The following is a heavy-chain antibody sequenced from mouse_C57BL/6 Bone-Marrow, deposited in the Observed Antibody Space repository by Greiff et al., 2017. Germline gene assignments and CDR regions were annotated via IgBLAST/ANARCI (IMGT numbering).Heavy chain of an antibody. CDR3: ARDFHYYGSSHWYFDV. V-gene: IGHV5-4*01. Sequence: EVKLMESGGGLVKPGGSLKLSCAASGFTFSSYAMSWVRQTPEKRLEWVATLSDGGSYTYYPDNVKGRFTISRDNAKNNLYLQMSHLKSEDTAMYYCARDFHYYGSSHWYFDVWGTGTTVTVSS. CDR1: GFTFSSYA. J-gene: IGHJ1*03. CDR2: LSDGGSYT. D-gene: IGHD1-1*01.